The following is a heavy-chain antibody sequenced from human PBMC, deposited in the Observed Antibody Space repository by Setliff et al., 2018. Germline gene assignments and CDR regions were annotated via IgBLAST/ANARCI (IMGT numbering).Heavy chain of an antibody. Sequence: GSLRLSCAASGFTFSSYTMNWVRQAPGKGLEWVSSIISSGSHIYYADSVKGRFTMSRDNAKNSLYLQMNSLRAEDTAVYYCARDGGEYWGQGTLVTVSS. CDR2: IISSGSHI. CDR3: ARDGGEY. V-gene: IGHV3-21*01. J-gene: IGHJ4*02. D-gene: IGHD3-16*01. CDR1: GFTFSSYT.